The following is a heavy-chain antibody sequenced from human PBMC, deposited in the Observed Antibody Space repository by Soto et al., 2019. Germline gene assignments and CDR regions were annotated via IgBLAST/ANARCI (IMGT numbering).Heavy chain of an antibody. D-gene: IGHD3-10*01. V-gene: IGHV4-30-4*01. CDR3: ARDLRSYYGSGSSPGADY. J-gene: IGHJ4*02. Sequence: QVQLQESGPGLVKPSQTLSLTCTVSGGSISSGDYYWSWIRQPPGKGLELIGYIYYSGSTYYNPSLKSRVPISVHTSKNYSSLKLSSVHVKDKAVYYCARDLRSYYGSGSSPGADYWGQGTLVTVSS. CDR1: GGSISSGDYY. CDR2: IYYSGST.